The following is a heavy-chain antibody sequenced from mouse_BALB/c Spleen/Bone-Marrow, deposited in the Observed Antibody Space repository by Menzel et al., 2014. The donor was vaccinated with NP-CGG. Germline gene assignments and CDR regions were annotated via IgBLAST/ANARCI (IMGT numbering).Heavy chain of an antibody. Sequence: VKLVESGPGLVAPSQSLSITCTVSGSSLTSYGVHWVRRPPGKGLEWLGVIWAGGSTNYNSALMSRLSISKDNSKSQVFLKMNSLQTDDTAMYYCAREGGYYYGSRVAWFAYWGQGTLVTVSA. CDR2: IWAGGST. V-gene: IGHV2-9*02. CDR3: AREGGYYYGSRVAWFAY. D-gene: IGHD1-1*01. J-gene: IGHJ3*01. CDR1: GSSLTSYG.